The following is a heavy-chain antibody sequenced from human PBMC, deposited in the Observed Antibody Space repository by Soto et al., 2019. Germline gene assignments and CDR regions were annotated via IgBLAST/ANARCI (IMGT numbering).Heavy chain of an antibody. CDR1: GGSISSYY. Sequence: SETLSLTCTVSGGSISSYYWSWIRQPPGKGLEWIGYIYYSGSTNYNPSLKSRVTISVDTSKNQFSLKLSSVAAADTAVYYCARDLDYDSSVSDAFDIWGQGTMVTVSS. D-gene: IGHD3-22*01. CDR3: ARDLDYDSSVSDAFDI. V-gene: IGHV4-59*01. CDR2: IYYSGST. J-gene: IGHJ3*02.